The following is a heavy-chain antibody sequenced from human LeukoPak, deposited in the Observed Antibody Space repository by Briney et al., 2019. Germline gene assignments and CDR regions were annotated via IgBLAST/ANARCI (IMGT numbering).Heavy chain of an antibody. CDR3: AREVAAYFDL. J-gene: IGHJ2*01. D-gene: IGHD6-19*01. V-gene: IGHV3-11*05. CDR2: ISSSSSYT. Sequence: PGGSLRLSCAASGFTFSDYYMSWIRQAPGKGLEGVSYISSSSSYTNYADSVKGRFTISRDNANNSLYMQMNSLRAEDTAVYYFAREVAAYFDLWGRGTLVTVSS. CDR1: GFTFSDYY.